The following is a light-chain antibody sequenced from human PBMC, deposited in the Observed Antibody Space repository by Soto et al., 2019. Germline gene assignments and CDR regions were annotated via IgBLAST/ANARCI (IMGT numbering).Light chain of an antibody. V-gene: IGKV1-6*01. CDR1: QAIRTA. Sequence: AIQLTQSPSSLYASVGDRVTITCRASQAIRTALGWYQQKPGKVPKLLIYAASILQSGVPSRFSGSGSGTDFTLTISSLQPEDFATYYCQETYSTPLFTFGPGTRVDIK. CDR2: AAS. J-gene: IGKJ3*01. CDR3: QETYSTPLFT.